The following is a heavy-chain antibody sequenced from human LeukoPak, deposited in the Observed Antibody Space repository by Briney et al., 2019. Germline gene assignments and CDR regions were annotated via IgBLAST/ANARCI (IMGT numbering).Heavy chain of an antibody. V-gene: IGHV3-7*01. J-gene: IGHJ4*02. D-gene: IGHD3-22*01. Sequence: PGGSLRLSCAASGFTFSSYWMSWVRQAPGKGLEWVANIKQDGSEKYYVDSVKGRFTISGDNAKNSLYLQMNSLRAEDTAVYYCARVNSHSFDSGVYHRPNSFDYWGQGTLVTVSS. CDR3: ARVNSHSFDSGVYHRPNSFDY. CDR1: GFTFSSYW. CDR2: IKQDGSEK.